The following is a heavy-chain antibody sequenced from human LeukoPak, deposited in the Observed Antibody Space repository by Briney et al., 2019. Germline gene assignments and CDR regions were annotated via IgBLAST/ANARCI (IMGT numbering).Heavy chain of an antibody. Sequence: SGGSLRLSYAAPGSTLASYAMTWVSQAPGKGLEWVSGISDSGGSTFYADSVKGRFTISRDNSKNTLYLQMNSLRAEDTAVYYCAKRQGDYWGQGTLVTVSP. J-gene: IGHJ4*02. CDR1: GSTLASYA. CDR2: ISDSGGST. CDR3: AKRQGDY. V-gene: IGHV3-23*01.